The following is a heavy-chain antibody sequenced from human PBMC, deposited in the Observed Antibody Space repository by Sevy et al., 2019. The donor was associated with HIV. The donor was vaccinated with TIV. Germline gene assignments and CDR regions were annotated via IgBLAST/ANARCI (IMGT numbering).Heavy chain of an antibody. J-gene: IGHJ6*02. CDR1: GYTFTDEY. Sequence: ASVKVSCKASGYTFTDEYLHWVRQAPGQGREWIGRIFPNSGVTKSAQRFRGRVTMTRDTSISTAYMELSGLRSDDTAVYYCARDAGGGTTNSGLDVWGQGTTVTVSS. CDR3: ARDAGGGTTNSGLDV. CDR2: IFPNSGVT. V-gene: IGHV1-2*06. D-gene: IGHD1-7*01.